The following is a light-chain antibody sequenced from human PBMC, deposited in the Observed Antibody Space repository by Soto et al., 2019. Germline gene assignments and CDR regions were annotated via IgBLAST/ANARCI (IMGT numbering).Light chain of an antibody. V-gene: IGKV3-20*01. CDR1: QSVPSTY. CDR2: GTS. Sequence: VLAQSPCRVSLSPGERATLSCRASQSVPSTYFAWYQQKPGQPPRLLISGTSNRATGIPDRFSGSGSGTDFTLTISRLEPEDFAVYYCQQYGSSPPWTFGQGTKVDIK. CDR3: QQYGSSPPWT. J-gene: IGKJ1*01.